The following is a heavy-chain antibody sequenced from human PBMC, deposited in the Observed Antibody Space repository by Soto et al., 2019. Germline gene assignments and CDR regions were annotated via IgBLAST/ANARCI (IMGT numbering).Heavy chain of an antibody. V-gene: IGHV3-21*01. CDR1: GFTFSSYS. CDR3: ARSSYGSGWYFDL. D-gene: IGHD5-18*01. Sequence: EVQLVESGGGLVKPGGSLRLSCAASGFTFSSYSMNWVRQAPGKGLEWVSSISSSSSYIYYADSVKGRFTISRDNAKNSLYRQMNSLRAEDTAVYYCARSSYGSGWYFDLWGRGTLVTVSS. CDR2: ISSSSSYI. J-gene: IGHJ2*01.